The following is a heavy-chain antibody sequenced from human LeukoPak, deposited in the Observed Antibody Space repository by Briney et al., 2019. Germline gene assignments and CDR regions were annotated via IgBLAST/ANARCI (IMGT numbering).Heavy chain of an antibody. CDR3: ARSFSGAAGNNWFDP. J-gene: IGHJ5*02. CDR2: IFYSKST. Sequence: PSETLSLTCTVSGGSITNSGYAWGWIRRPPGKGLEWIGSIFYSKSTYYNPSLKSRVTISIDTSRSQFFLNLNSLTAADTAVYYCARSFSGAAGNNWFDPWGQGTLVTVSS. D-gene: IGHD6-13*01. CDR1: GGSITNSGYA. V-gene: IGHV4-39*07.